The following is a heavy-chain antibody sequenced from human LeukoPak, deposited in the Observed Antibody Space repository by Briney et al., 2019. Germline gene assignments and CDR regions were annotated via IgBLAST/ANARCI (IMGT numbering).Heavy chain of an antibody. D-gene: IGHD3-22*01. CDR2: INPNSGGT. CDR1: GYTFTGCY. V-gene: IGHV1-2*02. Sequence: EASVKVSCKASGYTFTGCYMHWVRQAPGQGLEWMGWINPNSGGTNYAQKFQGRVTMTRDTSISTAYMELSSLRSEDTAVYYCASAITYYYDSSGYYLLDYWGQGTLVTVSS. J-gene: IGHJ4*02. CDR3: ASAITYYYDSSGYYLLDY.